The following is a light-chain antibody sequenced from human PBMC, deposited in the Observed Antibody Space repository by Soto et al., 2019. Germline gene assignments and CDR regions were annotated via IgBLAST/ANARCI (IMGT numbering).Light chain of an antibody. V-gene: IGKV3-20*01. CDR2: GAP. CDR1: QSVSSSY. J-gene: IGKJ5*01. Sequence: EIVLTQSPGTLSLSPGERATLSCRASQSVSSSYLARYQQNPCQAPWLLIYGAPSRAHGIPDRFRGSVSRTDFTLTISRLELEDFAVYYCEQHGTSPPITCGQGTRL. CDR3: EQHGTSPPIT.